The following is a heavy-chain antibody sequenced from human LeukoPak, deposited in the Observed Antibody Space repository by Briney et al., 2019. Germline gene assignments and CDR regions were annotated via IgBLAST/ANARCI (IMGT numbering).Heavy chain of an antibody. CDR1: GYTFTGYY. V-gene: IGHV1-2*02. D-gene: IGHD3-22*01. CDR2: INPNSGGT. J-gene: IGHJ4*02. CDR3: AKDFLFGGPYYYDSSGYYYGDY. Sequence: ASVKVSCKASGYTFTGYYMHWVRQAPGQGLEWMGWINPNSGGTNYAQKFQGRVTMTRDTSISTAYMELSRLRSDDTAVYYCAKDFLFGGPYYYDSSGYYYGDYWGQGTLVTVSS.